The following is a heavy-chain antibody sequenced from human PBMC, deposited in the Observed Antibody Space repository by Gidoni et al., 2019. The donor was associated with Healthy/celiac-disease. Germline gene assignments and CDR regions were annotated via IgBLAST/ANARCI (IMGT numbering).Heavy chain of an antibody. V-gene: IGHV4-39*01. CDR1: GGSISSSSYY. CDR3: ARYVLGDYTWLYAFEI. J-gene: IGHJ3*02. CDR2: IYYSGST. D-gene: IGHD4-17*01. Sequence: QLQLQESGPGLVKPSEPLSLTCTVSGGSISSSSYYWGWIRQRPGKWLEWIGSIYYSGSTYYNPSLKSRVTISVDTSKNQFSLKLSSVTAADTAVYYCARYVLGDYTWLYAFEIWGQGTMVTVSS.